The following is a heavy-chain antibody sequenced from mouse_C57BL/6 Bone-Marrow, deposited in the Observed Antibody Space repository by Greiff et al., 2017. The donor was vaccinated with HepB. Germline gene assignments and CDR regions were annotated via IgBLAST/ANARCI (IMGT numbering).Heavy chain of an antibody. CDR3: ARDAEGNYVVY. Sequence: EVNVVESGGGLVQSGRSLRLSCATSGFTFSDFYMEWVRQAPGKGLEWIAASRNKANDYTTEYSASVKGRFIVSRDTSQSILYLQMNALRAEDTAIYYCARDAEGNYVVYWGQGTTLTVSS. CDR1: GFTFSDFY. V-gene: IGHV7-1*01. CDR2: SRNKANDYTT. J-gene: IGHJ2*01.